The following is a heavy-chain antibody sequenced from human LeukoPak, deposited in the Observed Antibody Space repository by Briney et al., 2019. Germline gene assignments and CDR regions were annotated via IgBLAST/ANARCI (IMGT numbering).Heavy chain of an antibody. V-gene: IGHV1-69*13. CDR1: GYTFTSYG. CDR3: ASKGSSSWFYYFDY. D-gene: IGHD6-13*01. J-gene: IGHJ4*02. CDR2: IIPIFGTA. Sequence: ASVKVSCKASGYTFTSYGISWVRQAPGQGLEWMGGIIPIFGTANYAQKFQGRVTITADESTSTAYMELSSPRSEDTAVYYCASKGSSSWFYYFDYWGQGTLVTVSS.